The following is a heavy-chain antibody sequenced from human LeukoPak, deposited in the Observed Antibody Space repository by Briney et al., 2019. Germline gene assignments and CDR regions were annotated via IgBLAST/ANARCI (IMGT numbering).Heavy chain of an antibody. CDR2: IYYSGST. J-gene: IGHJ4*02. V-gene: IGHV4-59*01. CDR1: GGSISTYY. Sequence: SETLSLTCTVSGGSISTYYWSWIRQPPGKGLEWIGYIYYSGSTNYNPSLKSRVTISVDTSKNQFSLKLSSVTAADTAVYCCARGIGSYLPIGYWGQGTLVTVSS. CDR3: ARGIGSYLPIGY. D-gene: IGHD1-26*01.